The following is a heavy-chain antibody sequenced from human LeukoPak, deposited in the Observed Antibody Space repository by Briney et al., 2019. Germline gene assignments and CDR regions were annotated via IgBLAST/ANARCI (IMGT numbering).Heavy chain of an antibody. CDR2: IYYCGST. V-gene: IGHV4-59*08. CDR3: ARGARAGYNLEPFDY. D-gene: IGHD5-24*01. CDR1: GGPMSSYY. Sequence: SETLSLTCTVSGGPMSSYYWSWIRQPPGKGLEWLGYIYYCGSTKYNPSLKSRVTISVDTSKNQFSLKLSSVTAADTAVYYCARGARAGYNLEPFDYWGQGTLVTVSS. J-gene: IGHJ4*02.